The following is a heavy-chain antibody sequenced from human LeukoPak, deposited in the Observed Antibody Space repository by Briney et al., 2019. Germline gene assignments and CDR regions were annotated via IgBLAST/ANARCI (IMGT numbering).Heavy chain of an antibody. V-gene: IGHV3-23*01. CDR2: ISPGGDTP. D-gene: IGHD5-12*01. J-gene: IGHJ4*02. Sequence: GGSLRLSCAASGFTFSNHGMNWVRQAPGKGLGWVSGISPGGDTPYYAASVRGRFTISRDNSKNTMYPQMNSLRAEDTDVYYCAQDRAWIEFYFWGQGTLVTVSS. CDR1: GFTFSNHG. CDR3: AQDRAWIEFYF.